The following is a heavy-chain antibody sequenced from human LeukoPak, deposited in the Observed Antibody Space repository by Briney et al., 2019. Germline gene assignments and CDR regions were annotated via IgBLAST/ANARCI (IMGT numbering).Heavy chain of an antibody. V-gene: IGHV3-7*01. CDR2: IKQDGSEK. D-gene: IGHD6-13*01. CDR3: ARALYSSNMVPFRHDY. Sequence: GGSLRLSCAASGFTFSSYWMSWVRQAPGKGLEWGANIKQDGSEKYYVDSVKGRFTISRDNAKNSLYLQMNSLRAEDTAVYYCARALYSSNMVPFRHDYWGQGTLVTVSS. J-gene: IGHJ4*02. CDR1: GFTFSSYW.